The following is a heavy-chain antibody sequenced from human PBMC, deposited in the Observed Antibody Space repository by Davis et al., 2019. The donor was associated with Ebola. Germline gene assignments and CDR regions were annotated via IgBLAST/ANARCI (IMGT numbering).Heavy chain of an antibody. CDR3: ARDDYGDSYFDY. V-gene: IGHV3-15*07. D-gene: IGHD4-17*01. CDR2: IKSKTDGGTT. J-gene: IGHJ4*02. CDR1: GFTFSNAW. Sequence: GESLKISCAASGFTFSNAWMNWVRQAPGKGLEWVGRIKSKTDGGTTDYAAPVKGRFTISRDDSKNTLYLQMNSLRAEDTAVYYCARDDYGDSYFDYWGQGTLVTVSS.